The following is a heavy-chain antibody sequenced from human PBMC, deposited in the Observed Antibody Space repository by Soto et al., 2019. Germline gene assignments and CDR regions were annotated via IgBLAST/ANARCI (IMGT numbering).Heavy chain of an antibody. J-gene: IGHJ4*02. D-gene: IGHD3-9*01. CDR2: VHWDDDK. CDR1: GFSLNSRGVG. V-gene: IGHV2-5*02. CDR3: VHRRLVDETGMGFDL. Sequence: QITLRESGPALVKPTQTLTLTCTFSGFSLNSRGVGVGWVRLPPGKALEWLAIVHWDDDKRYRPSLGSRLCIMKGTTKTQVVLTLTNTYPVDTAKYYCVHRRLVDETGMGFDLWGQGSLVTVSS.